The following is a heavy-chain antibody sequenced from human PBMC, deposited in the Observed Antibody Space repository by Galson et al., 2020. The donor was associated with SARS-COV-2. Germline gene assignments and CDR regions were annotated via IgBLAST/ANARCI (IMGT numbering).Heavy chain of an antibody. J-gene: IGHJ6*03. CDR3: ARHPRWGESGSSWYLHPQDYYYYYMDV. D-gene: IGHD6-13*01. CDR2: IYYSGST. CDR1: GGSISSSSYY. Sequence: SETLSLTCTVSGGSISSSSYYWGWIRQPPGKGLEWIGSIYYSGSTYYNPSLKSRATISVDTSKNQFSLKLSSVTAADTAVYYCARHPRWGESGSSWYLHPQDYYYYYMDVWGKGTTVTVSS. V-gene: IGHV4-39*01.